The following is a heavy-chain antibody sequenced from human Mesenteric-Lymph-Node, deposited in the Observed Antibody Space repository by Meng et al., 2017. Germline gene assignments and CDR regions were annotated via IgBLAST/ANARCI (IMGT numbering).Heavy chain of an antibody. CDR3: ARTIFGVVNVGCDAFDI. V-gene: IGHV1-18*01. J-gene: IGHJ3*02. CDR2: ISAYNGNT. Sequence: ASVKVSCKASGYTFSSYGIIWVRQAPGQGLEWMGWISAYNGNTNYAQKLQGRVTMTTDTSTSTAYMELRSLRSDDTAVYYCARTIFGVVNVGCDAFDIWGQGTMVTVSS. D-gene: IGHD3-3*01. CDR1: GYTFSSYG.